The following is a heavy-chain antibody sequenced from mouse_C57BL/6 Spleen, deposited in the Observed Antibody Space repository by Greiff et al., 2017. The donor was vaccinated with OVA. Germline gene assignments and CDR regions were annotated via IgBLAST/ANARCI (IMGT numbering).Heavy chain of an antibody. Sequence: QVQLQQPGAELVRPGTSVKLSCKASGYTFTSYWMHWVKQRPGQGLEWIGVIDPSDSYTNYNQKFKGKATLTVDTSSSTAYMQLSSLTSEDSAVYYCARRNGNYDWYFDVWGTGTTVTVSS. V-gene: IGHV1-59*01. D-gene: IGHD2-1*01. CDR3: ARRNGNYDWYFDV. CDR2: IDPSDSYT. CDR1: GYTFTSYW. J-gene: IGHJ1*03.